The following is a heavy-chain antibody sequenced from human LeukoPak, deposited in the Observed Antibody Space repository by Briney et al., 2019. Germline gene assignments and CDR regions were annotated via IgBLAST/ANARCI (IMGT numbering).Heavy chain of an antibody. Sequence: GGSLRLSCAASGFTFSSYSMNWVRQAPGKGLEWVSSISSSSSYIYYADSVKGRFTISRDDSKNTLYLQMNSLKTEDTAVYYCTPRLYYYDSYYFDYWGQGTLVTVSS. J-gene: IGHJ4*02. V-gene: IGHV3-21*03. CDR3: TPRLYYYDSYYFDY. CDR2: ISSSSSYI. CDR1: GFTFSSYS. D-gene: IGHD3-22*01.